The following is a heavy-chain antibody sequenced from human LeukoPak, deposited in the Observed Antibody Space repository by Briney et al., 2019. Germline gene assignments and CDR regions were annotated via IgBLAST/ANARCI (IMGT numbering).Heavy chain of an antibody. CDR3: AREHDFWSGYYKPPDY. Sequence: ASVKVSCKASGCTFTSYGISWVRQAPGQGLEWMGWISAYNGNTNYAQKLQGRVTMATDTSTSTAYMELRSLRSDDTAVYYCAREHDFWSGYYKPPDYWGQGTLVTVSS. CDR2: ISAYNGNT. V-gene: IGHV1-18*01. J-gene: IGHJ4*02. D-gene: IGHD3-3*01. CDR1: GCTFTSYG.